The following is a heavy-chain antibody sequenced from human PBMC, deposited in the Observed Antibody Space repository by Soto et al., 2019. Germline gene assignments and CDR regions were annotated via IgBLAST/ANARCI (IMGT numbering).Heavy chain of an antibody. D-gene: IGHD3-22*01. CDR2: MNPNSGNT. Sequence: GASVKVSCKASGYTFTSYDINWVRQATGQGLEWMGWMNPNSGNTGYAQKLQGRVTMTTDTSTSTAYMELRSLRSDDTAVYYCAREYYYDSSGYYYDNWFDPWGQGTLVTVSS. J-gene: IGHJ5*02. CDR3: AREYYYDSSGYYYDNWFDP. CDR1: GYTFTSYD. V-gene: IGHV1-8*01.